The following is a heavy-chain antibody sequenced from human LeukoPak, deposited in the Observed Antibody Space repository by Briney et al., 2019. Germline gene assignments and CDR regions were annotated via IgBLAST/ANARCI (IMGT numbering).Heavy chain of an antibody. J-gene: IGHJ4*02. CDR1: GGSISSYY. V-gene: IGHV4-4*07. CDR2: IYTSGST. D-gene: IGHD3-22*01. CDR3: ARDPAGSGSVRDYYFDY. Sequence: PSETLSFTCTVSGGSISSYYWSWIRQPAGKGLEWIGRIYTSGSTNYNPSLKSRVTMSVDTSKNQFSLKLSSVTAADTAVYYCARDPAGSGSVRDYYFDYWGQGTLVTVSS.